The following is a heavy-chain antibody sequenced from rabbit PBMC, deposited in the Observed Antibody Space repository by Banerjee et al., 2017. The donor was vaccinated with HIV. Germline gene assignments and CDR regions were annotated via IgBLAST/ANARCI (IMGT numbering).Heavy chain of an antibody. D-gene: IGHD7-1*01. V-gene: IGHV1S45*01. CDR2: INTSSGNT. J-gene: IGHJ6*01. Sequence: QEQLEESGGDLVKPGRSLTLTCTASGFSFSDKYVMCWVRQAPGKGLEWIGCINTSSGNTVYATWAKGRFTISRTSSTTVALQMTSLTAADTATYFCARDAGYGSLALWGQGTLVTVS. CDR1: GFSFSDKYV. CDR3: ARDAGYGSLAL.